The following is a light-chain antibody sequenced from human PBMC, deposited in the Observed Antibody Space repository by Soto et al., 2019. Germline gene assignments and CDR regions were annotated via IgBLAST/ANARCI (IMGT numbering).Light chain of an antibody. J-gene: IGLJ1*01. CDR2: DVS. CDR3: CSYSTDTTLYV. V-gene: IGLV2-14*01. CDR1: NSDVGDYNL. Sequence: QSALTQPASVSGSPGQSITISCSGTNSDVGDYNLVSWYQQRPGEAPKLVIFDVSNRPSGVSDRFSGSKSGNTASLTISGPQAEDEGDYFCCSYSTDTTLYVFGSGTKVTVL.